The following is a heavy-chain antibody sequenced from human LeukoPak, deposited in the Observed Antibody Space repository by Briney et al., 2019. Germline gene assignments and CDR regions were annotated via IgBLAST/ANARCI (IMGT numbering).Heavy chain of an antibody. J-gene: IGHJ4*02. Sequence: SETLSLTCTVSGGSIGSYYWSWIRQPPGKGLEWIGYIYTSGSTNYNPSLKSRVTISVDTSKDQFSLKLSSVTAADTAVYYCARHGHSGSFRFDYWGQGTLVTVSS. CDR1: GGSIGSYY. D-gene: IGHD1-26*01. V-gene: IGHV4-4*09. CDR3: ARHGHSGSFRFDY. CDR2: IYTSGST.